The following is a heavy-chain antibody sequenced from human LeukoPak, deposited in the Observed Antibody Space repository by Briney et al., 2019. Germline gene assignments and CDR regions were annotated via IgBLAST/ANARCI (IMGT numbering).Heavy chain of an antibody. V-gene: IGHV3-48*03. CDR3: ARDSRGLSVHFDY. J-gene: IGHJ4*02. CDR2: ISSSGSTI. CDR1: GFTFSSYA. D-gene: IGHD3-10*01. Sequence: GGSLRLSCAGSGFTFSSYAMSWVRQAPGKGLEWVSYISSSGSTIYYADSVKGRFTISRDNAKNSLYLQMNSLRVEDTALYYCARDSRGLSVHFDYWGQGTLVTVSS.